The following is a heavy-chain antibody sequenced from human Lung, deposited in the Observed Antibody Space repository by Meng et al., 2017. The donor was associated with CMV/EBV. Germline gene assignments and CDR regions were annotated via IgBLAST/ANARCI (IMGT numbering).Heavy chain of an antibody. V-gene: IGHV3-48*03. CDR2: ISGSGDTT. CDR3: ARESGPMGGNYYYGLDV. D-gene: IGHD3-3*01. CDR1: GFRFSSYE. Sequence: SCAASGFRFSSYEINWVRQTPGKGLEWVSYISGSGDTTNYADSVKGRFTISRDNAKNSLYLQMNSLRTEDTAAYYCARESGPMGGNYYYGLDVWGQGXTVTVSS. J-gene: IGHJ6*02.